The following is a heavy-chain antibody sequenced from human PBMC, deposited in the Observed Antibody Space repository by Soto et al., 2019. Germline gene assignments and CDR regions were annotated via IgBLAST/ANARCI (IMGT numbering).Heavy chain of an antibody. Sequence: SETLSLTCAVYGGSFSGYYWSWIRQPPGKGLEWIGEINHSGSTNYNPSLKSRVTISVDTSKNQFSLKLSSVTAADTAVYYCANCFSFFWSDYKRATYYLAFGIDIWGKGRTVTVSS. CDR2: INHSGST. D-gene: IGHD3-3*01. J-gene: IGHJ6*04. CDR3: ANCFSFFWSDYKRATYYLAFGIDI. CDR1: GGSFSGYY. V-gene: IGHV4-34*01.